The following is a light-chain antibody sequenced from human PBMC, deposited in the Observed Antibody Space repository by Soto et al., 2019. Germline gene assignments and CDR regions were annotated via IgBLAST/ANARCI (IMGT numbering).Light chain of an antibody. Sequence: QSALTKPASMSGSPGQSITISCTGTSSDVGGYNYVSWYQHHPGKAPKLMIYEVSNRPSGVSNRFSGSKSGNSASLTISGLQTEDEADYYCSSYTSRTTLSVFGTGTKLTVL. CDR1: SSDVGGYNY. J-gene: IGLJ1*01. CDR3: SSYTSRTTLSV. V-gene: IGLV2-14*01. CDR2: EVS.